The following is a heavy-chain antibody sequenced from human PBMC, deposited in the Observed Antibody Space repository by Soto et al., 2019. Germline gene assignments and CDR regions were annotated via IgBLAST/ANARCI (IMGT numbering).Heavy chain of an antibody. J-gene: IGHJ5*02. Sequence: ASVKVSCKASGYTFTGYYMHWVRQAPGQGLEWMGWINPNSGGTNYAQKFQGRVTMTRDTSISTAYMELSRLRSDDTAVYYCAREWRRGLAAADLHPWGQGTLVTAPQ. V-gene: IGHV1-2*02. D-gene: IGHD6-13*01. CDR3: AREWRRGLAAADLHP. CDR2: INPNSGGT. CDR1: GYTFTGYY.